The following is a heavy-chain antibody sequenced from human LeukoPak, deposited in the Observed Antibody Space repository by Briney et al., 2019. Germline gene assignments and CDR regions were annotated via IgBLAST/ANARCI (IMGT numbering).Heavy chain of an antibody. CDR2: ISSSGSTK. D-gene: IGHD4-17*01. J-gene: IGHJ4*02. V-gene: IGHV3-48*03. Sequence: PGGSLRLSCAASGFTFSSYEMNWVRQAPGKGLEWVSYISSSGSTKYYADSVKGRFTISRDNSKNTLYLQMNSLRAEDTAVYYCAKVEVSVTKYYFDYWGQGTLVTVSS. CDR3: AKVEVSVTKYYFDY. CDR1: GFTFSSYE.